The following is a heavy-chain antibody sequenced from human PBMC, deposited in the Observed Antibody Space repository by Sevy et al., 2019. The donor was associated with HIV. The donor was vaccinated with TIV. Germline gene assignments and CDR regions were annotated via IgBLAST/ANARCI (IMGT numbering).Heavy chain of an antibody. CDR3: VGRGRSYFDY. Sequence: SETLSLTCSVSGGSISNYYWSWMRQPAGKGLEWIGRIYSSGSTNYNPSLKSRVTMSVDTSKNQLSLNLSSVTAADTAVYYCVGRGRSYFDYWGQGTLVTVSS. V-gene: IGHV4-4*07. J-gene: IGHJ4*02. CDR2: IYSSGST. CDR1: GGSISNYY.